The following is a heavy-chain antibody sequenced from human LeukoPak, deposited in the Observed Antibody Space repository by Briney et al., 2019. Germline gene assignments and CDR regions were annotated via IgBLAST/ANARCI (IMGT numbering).Heavy chain of an antibody. CDR1: GGSISSYY. CDR3: ARGTENYSSGWYGWFDP. J-gene: IGHJ5*02. V-gene: IGHV4-4*07. Sequence: SETLSLTCTVSGGSISSYYWSWIRQPAGKGLEWIGRIYTSGSTNYNPSLKSRVTMSVDTSKNQFSLKLSSVTAADTAVYYCARGTENYSSGWYGWFDPWGQGTLVTVSS. D-gene: IGHD6-19*01. CDR2: IYTSGST.